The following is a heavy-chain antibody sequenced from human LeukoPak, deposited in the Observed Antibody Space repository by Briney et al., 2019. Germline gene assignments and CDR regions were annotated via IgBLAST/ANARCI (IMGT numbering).Heavy chain of an antibody. Sequence: GASVKVSCKASGYTFTGYYMHWVRQAPGQGLEWMGWINPNSGGTNYAQKFQGRVTMTRDTSISTAYMELSRLRSDDTAVYYCARVLIHSAGYDYVWGSYRYPPSDAFDIWGQGTMVTVSS. D-gene: IGHD3-16*02. V-gene: IGHV1-2*02. CDR2: INPNSGGT. J-gene: IGHJ3*02. CDR1: GYTFTGYY. CDR3: ARVLIHSAGYDYVWGSYRYPPSDAFDI.